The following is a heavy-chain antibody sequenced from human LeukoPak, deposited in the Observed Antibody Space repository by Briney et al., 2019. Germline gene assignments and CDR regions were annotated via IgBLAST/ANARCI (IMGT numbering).Heavy chain of an antibody. CDR3: ARGSKAAAWGAFDL. D-gene: IGHD6-13*01. J-gene: IGHJ3*01. V-gene: IGHV4-34*01. CDR1: GGSFSYYY. CDR2: INHSATT. Sequence: SETLSLTCAVYGGSFSYYYWTWIRQPPGKGLEWMGEINHSATTNSNPSLKNRLAISVDTSRNQFSLRLTSVTAADTAVYYCARGSKAAAWGAFDLWGQGTMVTVST.